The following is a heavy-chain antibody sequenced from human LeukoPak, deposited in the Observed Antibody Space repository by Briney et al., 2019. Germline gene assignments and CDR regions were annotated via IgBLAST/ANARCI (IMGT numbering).Heavy chain of an antibody. J-gene: IGHJ4*02. CDR1: GYTFTGYY. V-gene: IGHV1-2*06. Sequence: ASVKVSCKASGYTFTGYYMHWVLQAPGQGLEWMGRIHPNSGGTNYAQKFQGRVTMTRDTSVSTAYMELSRLRSDDTAVYYCAYSTSGYDYYWGQGTLVTVSS. D-gene: IGHD5-12*01. CDR2: IHPNSGGT. CDR3: AYSTSGYDYY.